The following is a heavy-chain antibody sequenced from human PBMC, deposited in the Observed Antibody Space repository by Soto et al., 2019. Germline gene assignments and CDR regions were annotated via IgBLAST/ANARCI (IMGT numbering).Heavy chain of an antibody. Sequence: EVQLLESGGGLVQPGGSLRLSCAASGFTFSSYAMSWVRQAPGKGLEWVSAISGSGGSTYYADSVKGRFTISRDNSKNTLYLQMNSLRAEDTAVYYCAKFVSVHTRLRYFDWSHFDYWGQGTLVTVSS. CDR1: GFTFSSYA. D-gene: IGHD3-9*01. V-gene: IGHV3-23*01. CDR3: AKFVSVHTRLRYFDWSHFDY. J-gene: IGHJ4*02. CDR2: ISGSGGST.